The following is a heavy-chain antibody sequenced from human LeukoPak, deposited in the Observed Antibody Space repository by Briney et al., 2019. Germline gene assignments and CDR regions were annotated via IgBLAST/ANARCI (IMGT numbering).Heavy chain of an antibody. Sequence: SVKVPCKASGGTFSSYTISWVRQAPGQGLEWMGRIIPILGIANYAQKFQGRVTITADKSTSTAYMELSSLRSEDTAVYYCARGAPDYYDSSGPLNYWGQGTLVTVSS. J-gene: IGHJ4*02. V-gene: IGHV1-69*02. CDR3: ARGAPDYYDSSGPLNY. CDR2: IIPILGIA. CDR1: GGTFSSYT. D-gene: IGHD3-22*01.